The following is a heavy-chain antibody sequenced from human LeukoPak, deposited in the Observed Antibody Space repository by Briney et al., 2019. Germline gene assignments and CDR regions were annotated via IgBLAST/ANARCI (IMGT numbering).Heavy chain of an antibody. CDR2: ISDNGGST. CDR3: AKDIAAAGTYYMDV. Sequence: GGSLRLSCAASGFTFSSYAMHWVRQAPGKGLEYVSTISDNGGSTFYANSVKGRFTISRDNSKNTLYLQMNSLRAEDTAVYYCAKDIAAAGTYYMDVWGKGTTVTTSS. CDR1: GFTFSSYA. J-gene: IGHJ6*03. D-gene: IGHD6-13*01. V-gene: IGHV3-64*01.